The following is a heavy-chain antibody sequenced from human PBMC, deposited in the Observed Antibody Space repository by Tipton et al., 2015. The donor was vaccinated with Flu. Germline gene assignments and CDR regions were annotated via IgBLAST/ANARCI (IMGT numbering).Heavy chain of an antibody. D-gene: IGHD3-3*01. V-gene: IGHV4-61*02. CDR3: AREGYFWSGYYRDY. CDR1: GGSISSGSYY. Sequence: TLSLTCTVSGGSISSGSYYWSWIRQPAGKGLEWIGRIYTSGSTNYNPSLKSRVTISVDTSKNQFSLKLSSVTAADTAVYYCAREGYFWSGYYRDYWGQGTLVTVSS. J-gene: IGHJ4*02. CDR2: IYTSGST.